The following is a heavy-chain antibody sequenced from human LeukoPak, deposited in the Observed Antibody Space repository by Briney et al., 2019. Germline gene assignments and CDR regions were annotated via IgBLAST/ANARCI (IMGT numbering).Heavy chain of an antibody. CDR1: GYTFTDNY. Sequence: ASVKVSCKASGYTFTDNYVHWVRQVPGQGLEWMGWIYPNNGGTNYAQKFQGRVTMTSDTSISTAYLDLSGLRSDDTAVYFCAREIWYYSQWGQGTLVTVSS. CDR3: AREIWYYSQ. CDR2: IYPNNGGT. V-gene: IGHV1-2*02. J-gene: IGHJ4*02. D-gene: IGHD6-13*01.